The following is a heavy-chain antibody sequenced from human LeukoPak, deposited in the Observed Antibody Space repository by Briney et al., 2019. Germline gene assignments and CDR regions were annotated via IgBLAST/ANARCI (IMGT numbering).Heavy chain of an antibody. V-gene: IGHV4-59*12. CDR3: ARGSPGFFDY. CDR1: GGSLGGNC. D-gene: IGHD6-25*01. Sequence: SETLSLTCTVSGGSLGGNCWNWIRQSPESGLEWIGRIYGGRTKYNPSLMSRVTISFDTSKNQFSLNLRSVTAADTAVYYCARGSPGFFDYWGQGTLVTVS. J-gene: IGHJ4*02. CDR2: IYGGRT.